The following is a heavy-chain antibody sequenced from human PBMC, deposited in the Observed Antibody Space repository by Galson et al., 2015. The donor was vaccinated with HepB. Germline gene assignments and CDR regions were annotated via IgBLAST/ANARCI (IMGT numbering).Heavy chain of an antibody. CDR1: GGTFGSHG. V-gene: IGHV1-69*13. J-gene: IGHJ6*02. D-gene: IGHD1-26*01. Sequence: SVKVSCKASGGTFGSHGISWVRQAPGQGPEWMGGLSPVFGTTDYAQKFQGRLSISADVSTSTVYMELSSLRSGDTAIYYCARERDRVGALLYYGMGVWGQGTAVTVSS. CDR2: LSPVFGTT. CDR3: ARERDRVGALLYYGMGV.